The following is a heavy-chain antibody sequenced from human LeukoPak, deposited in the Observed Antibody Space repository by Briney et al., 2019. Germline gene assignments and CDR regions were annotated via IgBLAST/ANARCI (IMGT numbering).Heavy chain of an antibody. CDR1: GGTFSSYG. D-gene: IGHD5-12*01. Sequence: SVKVSCKASGGTFSSYGINWVRQAPGQGPEWMGRIVPILGVASFAQKFQGRVTIIADKSTSTAYMELNSLRSEDTAAYYCARGSGYEGGFDYWGQGTLVTVSS. CDR3: ARGSGYEGGFDY. V-gene: IGHV1-69*04. CDR2: IVPILGVA. J-gene: IGHJ4*02.